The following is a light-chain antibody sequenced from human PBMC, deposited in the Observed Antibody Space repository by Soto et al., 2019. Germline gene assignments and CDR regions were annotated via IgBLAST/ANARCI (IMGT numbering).Light chain of an antibody. CDR2: EAS. J-gene: IGKJ1*01. CDR3: QQYNNWPS. CDR1: ENVNGH. Sequence: IPMTQSPNTLSASVGDSVAVTCRASENVNGHLAWYQEKPGKAPKLLIYEASILESGVPSRFSGSGFGTEFTLTINGLLPEDFVTYYCQQYNNWPSFGQGTKV. V-gene: IGKV1-5*03.